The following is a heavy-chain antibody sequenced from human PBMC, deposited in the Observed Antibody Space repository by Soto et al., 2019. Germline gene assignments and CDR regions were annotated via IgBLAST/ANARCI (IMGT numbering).Heavy chain of an antibody. CDR1: GFTFSTYA. D-gene: IGHD2-2*01. J-gene: IGHJ4*02. CDR2: ISDSGST. V-gene: IGHV3-23*01. Sequence: EVQLLESGGGLVQPGRSLRLSCAASGFTFSTYAMNWVRQAPGKGLEWVSAISDSGSTYYADSVKGRFTISRDNSKNTLYLKMNSLRAEDTAVYYCAKYKGGRDCSSTSCLYSFDSWGQGTLVTVSS. CDR3: AKYKGGRDCSSTSCLYSFDS.